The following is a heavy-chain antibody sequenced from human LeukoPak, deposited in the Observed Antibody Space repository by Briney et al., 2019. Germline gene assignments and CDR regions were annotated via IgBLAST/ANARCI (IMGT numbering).Heavy chain of an antibody. D-gene: IGHD3-10*01. J-gene: IGHJ4*02. Sequence: SETLSLTCTVSGGSISSYYWSWIRQPPGKGLEWIGSIYYSGSTYYNPSLKSRVTISVDTSKNQFSLKLSSVTAADTAVYYCARDRGGPDPPQWGRGTLVTVSS. V-gene: IGHV4-39*07. CDR1: GGSISSYY. CDR2: IYYSGST. CDR3: ARDRGGPDPPQ.